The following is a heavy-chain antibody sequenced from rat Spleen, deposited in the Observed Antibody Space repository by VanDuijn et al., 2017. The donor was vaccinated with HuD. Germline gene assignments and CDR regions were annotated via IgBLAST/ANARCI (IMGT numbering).Heavy chain of an antibody. CDR1: GFTFSDFG. D-gene: IGHD1-9*01. J-gene: IGHJ2*01. CDR3: ARRHYGYTDYFDY. V-gene: IGHV5-29*01. CDR2: ISYGDSSGHSST. Sequence: EVQLVESDGGLVQPGRSLKLSCAASGFTFSDFGMAWVRQAPTKGLEWVATISYGDSSGHSSTYYRDSVKGRFTISRDNAKSSLYLQMDSLRSEDTATYYCARRHYGYTDYFDYWGQGVMVTVSS.